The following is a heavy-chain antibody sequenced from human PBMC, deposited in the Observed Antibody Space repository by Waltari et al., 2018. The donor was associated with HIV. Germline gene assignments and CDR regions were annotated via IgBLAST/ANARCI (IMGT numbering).Heavy chain of an antibody. V-gene: IGHV4-59*01. J-gene: IGHJ3*02. CDR3: ARATGRILGAFDI. D-gene: IGHD7-27*01. CDR1: GGSISSYY. Sequence: QVQLQESGPGLVKPSETLSLTCTVSGGSISSYYWSWIRQPPVKGLEWIGYIYYTGSANYNPSLKGRVTISEDTSKNQFSLKLTSVTPADTAVYYCARATGRILGAFDIWGQGTMVTVSS. CDR2: IYYTGSA.